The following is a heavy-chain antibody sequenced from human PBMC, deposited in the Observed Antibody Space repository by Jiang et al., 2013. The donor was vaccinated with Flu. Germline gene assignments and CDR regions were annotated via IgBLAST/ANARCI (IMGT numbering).Heavy chain of an antibody. CDR3: ARLGCSGGSCYDDY. D-gene: IGHD2-15*01. Sequence: LLKPSETLSLTCTVSGGSISYYYWSWIRQPPGKGLEWIGYIYYSGGTNYNPSLKSRVTISVDTSKNQFSLNLRPVTAADTAVYYCARLGCSGGSCYDDYWGQGTLVTVSS. CDR1: GGSISYYY. J-gene: IGHJ4*02. CDR2: IYYSGGT. V-gene: IGHV4-59*08.